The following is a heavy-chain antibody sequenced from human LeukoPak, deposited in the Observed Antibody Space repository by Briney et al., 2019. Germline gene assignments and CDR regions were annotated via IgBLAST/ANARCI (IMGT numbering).Heavy chain of an antibody. D-gene: IGHD2-15*01. J-gene: IGHJ3*02. CDR2: IDSSSTSI. CDR1: GITFSNYR. Sequence: NSGGSPRISCADSGITFSNYRMKLVRQAPGKGLECVSSIDSSSTSIYYADSVKGRFAISRDNAKNSLYLQMNSLRAEDTAVYYCAAGGFKYSFNIWGQGTMVSVSS. V-gene: IGHV3-21*01. CDR3: AAGGFKYSFNI.